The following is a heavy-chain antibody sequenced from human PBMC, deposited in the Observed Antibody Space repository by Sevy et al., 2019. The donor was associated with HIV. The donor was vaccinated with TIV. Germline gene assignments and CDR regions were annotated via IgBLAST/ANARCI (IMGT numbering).Heavy chain of an antibody. Sequence: GGSLRLSCAASGFTFSNYAMGWVRQAPGKGLEWVFGISVRGDRKYYEVSAKGRFTISRDNSKNSLFLQMNSLGGEDTALYYCGSVLTENAFDIWGQGTMVTVSS. CDR3: GSVLTENAFDI. CDR1: GFTFSNYA. J-gene: IGHJ3*02. CDR2: ISVRGDRK. D-gene: IGHD2-8*02. V-gene: IGHV3-23*01.